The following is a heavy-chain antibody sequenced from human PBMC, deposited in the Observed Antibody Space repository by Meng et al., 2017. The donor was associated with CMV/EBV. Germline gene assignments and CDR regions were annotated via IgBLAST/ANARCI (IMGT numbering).Heavy chain of an antibody. Sequence: ASVKVSCKVSGYTLTDLSMHWVRQAPGKGLEWMGGFDHEDGETIYAQKFQGRVTMTEDTSTDTAYMELSSLRSEDTAVYYCATATGYYYGMDVWGQGTTVTVSS. CDR2: FDHEDGET. CDR1: GYTLTDLS. J-gene: IGHJ6*02. CDR3: ATATGYYYGMDV. V-gene: IGHV1-24*01.